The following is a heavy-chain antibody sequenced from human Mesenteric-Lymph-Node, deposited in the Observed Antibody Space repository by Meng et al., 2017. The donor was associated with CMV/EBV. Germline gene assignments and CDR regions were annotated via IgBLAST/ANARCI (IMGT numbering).Heavy chain of an antibody. CDR2: ISSSSSTI. D-gene: IGHD3-16*01. V-gene: IGHV3-48*04. J-gene: IGHJ6*02. CDR3: ARDSRPRGNYYYGMDV. Sequence: GGSLRLSCAASGFTFSSYSMNWVRQAPGKGLEWVSYISSSSSTIYYADSVKGRFTISRDNAKNSLYLQMNSLRAEDTAVYYCARDSRPRGNYYYGMDVWGQGTTVTVSS. CDR1: GFTFSSYS.